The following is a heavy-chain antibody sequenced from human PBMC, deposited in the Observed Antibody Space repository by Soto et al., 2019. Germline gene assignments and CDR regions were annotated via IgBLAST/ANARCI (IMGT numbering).Heavy chain of an antibody. CDR1: GYSFTSYW. Sequence: PGESLKISCKGSGYSFTSYWISWVRQMPGKGLEWMGRIDPSDSYTNYSPSFQGHVTISADKSISTAYLQWSSLKASDTAMYYCASNTDSSGWYGMDVWGQGTTVTVYS. V-gene: IGHV5-10-1*01. CDR2: IDPSDSYT. J-gene: IGHJ6*02. CDR3: ASNTDSSGWYGMDV. D-gene: IGHD6-19*01.